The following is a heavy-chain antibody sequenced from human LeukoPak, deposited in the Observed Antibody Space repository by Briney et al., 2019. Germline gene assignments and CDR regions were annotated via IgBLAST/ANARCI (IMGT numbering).Heavy chain of an antibody. CDR3: ASSPLSRDGYNPIDY. Sequence: GGSLRLSCAASGFTFSSYSMTWVRQAPGKGLEWVSSISSSSSYIYYADSVKGRFTISRDNAKNSLYLQMNSLRAEDTAVYYCASSPLSRDGYNPIDYWGQGTLVTVSS. J-gene: IGHJ4*02. CDR2: ISSSSSYI. CDR1: GFTFSSYS. D-gene: IGHD5-24*01. V-gene: IGHV3-21*04.